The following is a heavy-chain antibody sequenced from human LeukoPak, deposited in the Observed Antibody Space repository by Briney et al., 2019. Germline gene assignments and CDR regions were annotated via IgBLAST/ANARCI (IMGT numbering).Heavy chain of an antibody. V-gene: IGHV4-34*01. CDR3: ARPAQGYALWNSYYYYYYMDV. CDR2: INHSEGT. Sequence: SETLSLTCAVYGGSFSDYYWSWIRQPPGKGLEWIGEINHSEGTKYNPSLQSRVTISVDASKNEIYLKVNSVTAADTAVYFCARPAQGYALWNSYYYYYYMDVWGEGTTVTISS. CDR1: GGSFSDYY. J-gene: IGHJ6*03. D-gene: IGHD5-12*01.